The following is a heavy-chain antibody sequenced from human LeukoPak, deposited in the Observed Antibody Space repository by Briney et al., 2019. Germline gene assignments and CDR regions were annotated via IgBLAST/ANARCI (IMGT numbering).Heavy chain of an antibody. V-gene: IGHV4-34*01. D-gene: IGHD3-10*01. CDR1: GGSFSGYY. CDR2: INHSGST. Sequence: SETLSLTCAVYGGSFSGYYWSWIRQPPGKGLEWTGEINHSGSTNYNPSLKSRVTISVDTSKNQFSLKLSSVTAADTAVYYCARGMVRGVSYYYYYYGMDVWGQGTTVTVSS. J-gene: IGHJ6*02. CDR3: ARGMVRGVSYYYYYYGMDV.